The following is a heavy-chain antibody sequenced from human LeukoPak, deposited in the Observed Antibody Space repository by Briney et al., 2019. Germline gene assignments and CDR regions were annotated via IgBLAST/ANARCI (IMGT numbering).Heavy chain of an antibody. CDR2: TSHDETTK. J-gene: IGHJ6*03. Sequence: PGRSLRLSCAASGFTFSSYAMHWVRQAPGKGLEWVAVTSHDETTKYYADSVKGRFTISRDNSKNTLYLQMNSLRAEDTAVYHCAAGGDYYYHMDVWGRGTTVTVSS. CDR3: AAGGDYYYHMDV. V-gene: IGHV3-30*04. CDR1: GFTFSSYA. D-gene: IGHD3-10*01.